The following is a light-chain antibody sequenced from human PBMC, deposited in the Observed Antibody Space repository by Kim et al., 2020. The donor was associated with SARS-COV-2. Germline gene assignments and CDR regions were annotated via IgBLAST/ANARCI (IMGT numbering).Light chain of an antibody. CDR1: RSVYMNY. CDR3: QQYGAAPIT. CDR2: GAS. J-gene: IGKJ5*01. V-gene: IGKV3-20*01. Sequence: DIVLTQSPGTLSLSPGERATLSCRASRSVYMNYLAWHRQKPGQAPRLLIYGASNRATGIPDRISGSGSGTDFTLTISRLEPGDFAVYYCQQYGAAPITFGQGTRLEIK.